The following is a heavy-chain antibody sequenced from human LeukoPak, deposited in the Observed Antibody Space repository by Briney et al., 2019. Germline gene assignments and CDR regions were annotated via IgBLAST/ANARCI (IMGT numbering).Heavy chain of an antibody. V-gene: IGHV3-23*01. CDR1: GFTFSSYA. D-gene: IGHD5-18*01. CDR2: ISGSGGST. Sequence: GGSLRLSCAASGFTFSSYAMSWVRQAPGKGLEWVSVISGSGGSTYYADSVKGRFTISRDNSKNTLYLQMNSLRAEDTAVYYCAKDPKSGYRYGRFDSWGPRTLVTVSS. CDR3: AKDPKSGYRYGRFDS. J-gene: IGHJ4*02.